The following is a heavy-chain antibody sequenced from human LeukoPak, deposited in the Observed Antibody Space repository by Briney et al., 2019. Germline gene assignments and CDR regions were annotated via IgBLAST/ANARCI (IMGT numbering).Heavy chain of an antibody. D-gene: IGHD1-26*01. CDR2: ISAYNGNT. Sequence: ASVKVSCKASGYTFTSYGISWVRQAPGQGLEWMGWISAYNGNTNYAQKLQGRITMTTDTSTSTAYMELRSLSSDDTAVYYCARDGDIVGATGYVDYWGQGTLVTVSS. V-gene: IGHV1-18*01. J-gene: IGHJ4*02. CDR3: ARDGDIVGATGYVDY. CDR1: GYTFTSYG.